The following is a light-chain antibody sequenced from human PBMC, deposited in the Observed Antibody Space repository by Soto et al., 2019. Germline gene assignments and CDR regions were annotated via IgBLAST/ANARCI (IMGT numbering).Light chain of an antibody. CDR2: GAS. V-gene: IGKV3-20*01. CDR3: QQYSSWSPLT. Sequence: ERVLTQSPGTLSLSPGERATLSCRASQSVGSSYLAWYQQKPGQAPRLLIYGASSRATGIPDRFSGSGSGTEFTLTISSLQSEDSAVYYCQQYSSWSPLTFGGGTKVDI. CDR1: QSVGSSY. J-gene: IGKJ4*01.